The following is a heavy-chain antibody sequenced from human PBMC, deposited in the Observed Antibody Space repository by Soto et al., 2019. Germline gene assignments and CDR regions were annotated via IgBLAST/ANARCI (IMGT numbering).Heavy chain of an antibody. CDR1: GFTFSSYS. CDR3: ASGVDCSSTSCYPDNHYYYYYYMDV. D-gene: IGHD2-2*01. CDR2: ISSSGSTI. V-gene: IGHV3-48*04. J-gene: IGHJ6*03. Sequence: PGGSLRLSCAASGFTFSSYSMNWVRQAPGKGLEWVSYISSSGSTIYYADSVKGRFTISRDNAKNSLYLQMNSLRAEDTAVYYCASGVDCSSTSCYPDNHYYYYYYMDVWGKGTTVTVSS.